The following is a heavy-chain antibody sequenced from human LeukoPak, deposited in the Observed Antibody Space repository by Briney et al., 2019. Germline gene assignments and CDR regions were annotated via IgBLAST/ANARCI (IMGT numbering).Heavy chain of an antibody. J-gene: IGHJ6*03. CDR3: ARGGTTAYYYYYYMDV. CDR2: ISSSSYI. V-gene: IGHV3-21*01. D-gene: IGHD1-26*01. CDR1: GFTFSSYS. Sequence: KPGGSLRLSCAASGFTFSSYSMNWVRQAPGKGLEWVSSISSSSYIYYADSVKGRFTISRDNAKNSPYLQMNSLRAEDTAVYYCARGGTTAYYYYYYMDVWGKGTTVTVSS.